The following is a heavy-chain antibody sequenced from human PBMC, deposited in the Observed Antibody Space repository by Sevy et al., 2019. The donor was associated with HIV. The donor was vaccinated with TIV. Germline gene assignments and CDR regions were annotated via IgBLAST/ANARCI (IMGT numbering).Heavy chain of an antibody. CDR2: ISTSSNTI. V-gene: IGHV3-48*01. CDR1: GFSFNSFN. D-gene: IGHD2-2*01. J-gene: IGHJ5*02. CDR3: ASGFCISPSCPGYS. Sequence: GGSLRLSCAASGFSFNSFNMNWVRQAPGKGLEWVAHISTSSNTIYYADSVKGRFTISRDNAKNSLYLQMNSLRAEDTAVSYCASGFCISPSCPGYSWGQGTLVTVSS.